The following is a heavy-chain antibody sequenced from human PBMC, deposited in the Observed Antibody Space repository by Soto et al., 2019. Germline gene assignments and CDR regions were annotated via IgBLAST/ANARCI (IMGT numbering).Heavy chain of an antibody. Sequence: GASVNVSCKASGYTFTGHYIHWVRQAPGQGLEWMGWINPNSGNTNYAQKLQGRVTMTTDTSTSTAYMELRSLRSDDTAVYYCARAGILTGPIFFGDPWGQGTLVTVSS. V-gene: IGHV1-18*04. CDR2: INPNSGNT. CDR1: GYTFTGHY. J-gene: IGHJ5*02. CDR3: ARAGILTGPIFFGDP. D-gene: IGHD3-9*01.